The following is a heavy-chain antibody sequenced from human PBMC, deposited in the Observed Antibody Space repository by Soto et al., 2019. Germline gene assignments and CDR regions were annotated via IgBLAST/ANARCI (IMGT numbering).Heavy chain of an antibody. D-gene: IGHD2-15*01. J-gene: IGHJ4*02. CDR1: GYSFTNYW. Sequence: GESLKISCKGSGYSFTNYWINWVRQMPGKGLEWMGRIDPDDSYTNYSPSFQGHVTISVDKSTSTAYLQWSSLQASDTAIYYCARLPPPTYCSGSTCSGYWGQGTLVTVSS. CDR3: ARLPPPTYCSGSTCSGY. V-gene: IGHV5-10-1*01. CDR2: IDPDDSYT.